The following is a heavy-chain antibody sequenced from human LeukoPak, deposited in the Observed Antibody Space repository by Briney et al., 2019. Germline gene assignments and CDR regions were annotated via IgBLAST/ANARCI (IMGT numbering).Heavy chain of an antibody. CDR3: ARDQYDTWSRRGNFDS. D-gene: IGHD3-3*01. V-gene: IGHV3-7*03. CDR1: GFTFSSYA. J-gene: IGHJ4*02. CDR2: IKLDGSEK. Sequence: GRSLRLSCAASGFTFSSYAMHWVRQAPGKGLEWVANIKLDGSEKNYVDSVKGRFTISRDNTKNSLYLQMNSLRAEDTAVFYCARDQYDTWSRRGNFDSWGQGTLVIVSS.